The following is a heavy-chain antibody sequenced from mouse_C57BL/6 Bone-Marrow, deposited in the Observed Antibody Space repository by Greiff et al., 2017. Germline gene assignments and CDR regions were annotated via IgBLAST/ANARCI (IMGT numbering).Heavy chain of an antibody. CDR3: ARLITTVDTLWYFDV. CDR2: ISYDGSN. V-gene: IGHV3-6*01. D-gene: IGHD1-1*01. CDR1: GYSITSGYY. Sequence: VQLQQSGPGLVKPSQSLSLTCSVTGYSITSGYYWNWIRQFPGNKLEWMGYISYDGSNNYNPSLKNRISITRDTSKNQFFLKLNSVTTEDTATYYCARLITTVDTLWYFDVWGTGTTVTVSS. J-gene: IGHJ1*03.